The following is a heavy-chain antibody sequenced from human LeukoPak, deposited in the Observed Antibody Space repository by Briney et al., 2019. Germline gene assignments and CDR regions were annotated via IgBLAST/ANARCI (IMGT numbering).Heavy chain of an antibody. V-gene: IGHV1-18*01. Sequence: ASVKVSCKASGYTFTSYGISWVRQAPGQGLEWMGWISAYNGNTNYAQKLQGRVTMTTDTSTSTAYMELRSLRSDDTAVYYRARSGLRYCSSTSCLYFDYWGQGTLVTVSS. D-gene: IGHD2-2*01. CDR1: GYTFTSYG. CDR3: ARSGLRYCSSTSCLYFDY. J-gene: IGHJ4*02. CDR2: ISAYNGNT.